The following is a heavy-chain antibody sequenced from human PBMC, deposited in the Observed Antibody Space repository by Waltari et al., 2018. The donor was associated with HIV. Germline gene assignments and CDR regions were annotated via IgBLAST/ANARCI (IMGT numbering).Heavy chain of an antibody. V-gene: IGHV3-49*03. CDR3: TRGRDCSSTSCYGDY. Sequence: EVQLAESGVGLLQPGRSLGFSGTHSGLTFGDYVMLWFRQAPGKGLEWVGFIRSKAYGGTTEYAASVKGRFTISRDDSKSIAYLQMNSLKTEDTAVYYCTRGRDCSSTSCYGDYWGQGTLVTVSS. CDR2: IRSKAYGGTT. D-gene: IGHD2-2*01. J-gene: IGHJ4*02. CDR1: GLTFGDYV.